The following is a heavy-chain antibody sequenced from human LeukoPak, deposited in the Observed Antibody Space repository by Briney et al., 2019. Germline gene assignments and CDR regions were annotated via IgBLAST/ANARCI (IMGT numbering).Heavy chain of an antibody. Sequence: PGGSLRLSCAASGFTFNNYAMSWVRQAPGKGLEWVSAISGSGDSTYYADSVKGRFTISRDNSKNTLYLQMNSLRAEDTALYYCAKDISGWTWFDYWGQGTLVTVSS. D-gene: IGHD6-19*01. V-gene: IGHV3-23*01. J-gene: IGHJ4*02. CDR2: ISGSGDST. CDR1: GFTFNNYA. CDR3: AKDISGWTWFDY.